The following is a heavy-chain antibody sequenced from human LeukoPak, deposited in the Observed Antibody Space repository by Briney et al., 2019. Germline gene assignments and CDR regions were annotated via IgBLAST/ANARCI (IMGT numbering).Heavy chain of an antibody. V-gene: IGHV3-23*01. CDR2: ISGSGSST. Sequence: GGSLRLSCAASGFPFSSYATNWVRQAPGKGLEWVSAISGSGSSTYYADSVKGRFTISRDNSKNTLYLQMNSLRAEDTAVYYCARGEVVTASLPDYFYYYMDVWGKGTTVTISS. CDR3: ARGEVVTASLPDYFYYYMDV. CDR1: GFPFSSYA. D-gene: IGHD2-21*02. J-gene: IGHJ6*03.